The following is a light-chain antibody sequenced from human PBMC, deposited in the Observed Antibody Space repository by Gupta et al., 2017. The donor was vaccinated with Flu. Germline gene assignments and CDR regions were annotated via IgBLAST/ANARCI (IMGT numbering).Light chain of an antibody. CDR2: GVD. J-gene: IGLJ2*01. CDR3: ESYKTRRSVV. V-gene: IGLV2-14*01. Sequence: HSALTLPATLSVLPGLSITISCTGTSNDGGYSNYVGWFQQHPDQAPKLVIYGVDNRPAGVSDRFSGSKSGNTASLTISGLQTEDESDYYCESYKTRRSVVFGGGTTLTVL. CDR1: SNDGGYSNY.